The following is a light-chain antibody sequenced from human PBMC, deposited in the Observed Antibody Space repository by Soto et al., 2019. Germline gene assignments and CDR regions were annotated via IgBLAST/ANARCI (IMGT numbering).Light chain of an antibody. Sequence: QSVLTQPPSVSAAPGQKVTISCSGSSSNIGNNYVSWYQQLPGTAPKLLNYDNNKRPSGIPDRFSGSKSGTSATLGITGLQTGDEADYYCGTWDSSLSAGVFGTGTKVTVL. CDR2: DNN. CDR1: SSNIGNNY. V-gene: IGLV1-51*01. J-gene: IGLJ1*01. CDR3: GTWDSSLSAGV.